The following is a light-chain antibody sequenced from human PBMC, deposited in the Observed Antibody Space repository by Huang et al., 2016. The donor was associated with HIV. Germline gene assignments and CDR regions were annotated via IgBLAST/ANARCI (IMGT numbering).Light chain of an antibody. Sequence: DIVMTQSPDSLTVSLGERATINCKSSQSVLYSSNNKNYLAWYQQKSGQSLKLVIYWAATRESGVPDRFSGSGSGTDFTLTISSLQAEDVAVYYCQQYYSTPLTFGGGTKVEIK. V-gene: IGKV4-1*01. J-gene: IGKJ4*01. CDR1: QSVLYSSNNKNY. CDR2: WAA. CDR3: QQYYSTPLT.